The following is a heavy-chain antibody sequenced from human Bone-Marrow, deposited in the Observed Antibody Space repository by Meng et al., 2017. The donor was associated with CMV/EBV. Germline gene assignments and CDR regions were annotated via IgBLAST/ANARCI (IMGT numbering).Heavy chain of an antibody. CDR2: IYPGDSDT. Sequence: KVSCKGSGYSFTTYWIGWVRQMPGKGLEWMGTIYPGDSDTRYSPSFQGQVTISADKSVSTAYLQWSSLKASDSAMYYRVRQATADYWGQGTLVTVSS. D-gene: IGHD1-26*01. V-gene: IGHV5-51*01. CDR3: VRQATADY. J-gene: IGHJ4*02. CDR1: GYSFTTYW.